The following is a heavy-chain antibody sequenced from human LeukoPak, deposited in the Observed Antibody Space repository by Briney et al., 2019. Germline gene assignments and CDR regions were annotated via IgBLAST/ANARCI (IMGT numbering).Heavy chain of an antibody. CDR1: GGSISSSSYY. Sequence: SETLSLTCTVSGGSISSSSYYWGWIRQPPGKGLEWFGSIYYSGSTYYNPSLKSRVTISVDTSKNQFSLKLSSVTAADTAVYYCARTTRFEDIAWFDPWGQGTLVTVSS. J-gene: IGHJ5*02. D-gene: IGHD3-16*01. V-gene: IGHV4-39*01. CDR2: IYYSGST. CDR3: ARTTRFEDIAWFDP.